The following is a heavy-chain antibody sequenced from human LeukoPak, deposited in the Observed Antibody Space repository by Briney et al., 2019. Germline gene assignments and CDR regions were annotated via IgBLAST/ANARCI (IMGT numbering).Heavy chain of an antibody. CDR1: GGTFSSYA. J-gene: IGHJ4*02. Sequence: SVKVSCKASGGTFSSYAISWVRQAPGQGLEWMGRIIPILGIANYAQKFQGRVTITADKSTSTAYTELSSLRSEDTAVYYCASLYGSGSYFGNDYWGQGTLVTVSS. V-gene: IGHV1-69*04. D-gene: IGHD3-10*01. CDR2: IIPILGIA. CDR3: ASLYGSGSYFGNDY.